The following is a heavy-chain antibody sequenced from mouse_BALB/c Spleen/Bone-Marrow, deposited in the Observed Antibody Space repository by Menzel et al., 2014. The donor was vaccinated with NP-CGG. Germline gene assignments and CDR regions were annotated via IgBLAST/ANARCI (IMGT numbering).Heavy chain of an antibody. V-gene: IGHV2-2*02. D-gene: IGHD2-14*01. CDR3: AREGVRTYYYAMDY. CDR1: GFSLTSYD. J-gene: IGHJ4*01. Sequence: VKLQESGPGLVQPSQSLSITCTVSGFSLTSYDVHWVRQSPGKGLEWLGVIWSGGSTDYNAAFMSRLSISKDNSKSQVFFKMNSLQANDTAIYYCAREGVRTYYYAMDYWGQGTSVTVSS. CDR2: IWSGGST.